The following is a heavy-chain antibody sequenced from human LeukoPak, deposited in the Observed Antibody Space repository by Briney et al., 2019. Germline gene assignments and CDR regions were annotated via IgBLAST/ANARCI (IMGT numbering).Heavy chain of an antibody. CDR1: GFTFGDYA. J-gene: IGHJ3*02. V-gene: IGHV3-49*03. Sequence: GRSLRLSCTASGFTFGDYAMSWFRQAPGKGLEWVGFIRSKAYGGTTEYAASVKGRFTISRDDSKSIAYLQMNSLKTEDTAVYYCTRDQGYGDYVFDAFDIWGQGTMVTVSS. D-gene: IGHD4-17*01. CDR2: IRSKAYGGTT. CDR3: TRDQGYGDYVFDAFDI.